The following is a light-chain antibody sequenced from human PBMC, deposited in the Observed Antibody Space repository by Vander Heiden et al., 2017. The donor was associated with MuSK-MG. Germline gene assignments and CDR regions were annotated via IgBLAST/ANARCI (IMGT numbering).Light chain of an antibody. CDR3: QQEEKRPTRT. CDR1: QDISNY. CDR2: DAS. J-gene: IGKJ4*02. Sequence: RVTITCQASQDISNYLNWYQQKPGKAPKLLIYDASNLETGVPSRFSGSGSGTDFTFTISSLQPEDIETEDWQQEEKRPTRTCGGGNKGE. V-gene: IGKV1-33*01.